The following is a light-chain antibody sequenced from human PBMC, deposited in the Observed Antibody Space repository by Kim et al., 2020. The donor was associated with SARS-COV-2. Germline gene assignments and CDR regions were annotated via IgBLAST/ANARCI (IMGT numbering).Light chain of an antibody. CDR3: SSYTSSSTLGV. CDR2: DVS. Sequence: QSITIPCTGTSSDVGGYNYVSWYQQHPGKAPKLMIYDVSNRPSGVSNRFSGSKSGNTASLTISGLQAEDEADYYCSSYTSSSTLGVFGTGTKVTVL. V-gene: IGLV2-14*03. J-gene: IGLJ1*01. CDR1: SSDVGGYNY.